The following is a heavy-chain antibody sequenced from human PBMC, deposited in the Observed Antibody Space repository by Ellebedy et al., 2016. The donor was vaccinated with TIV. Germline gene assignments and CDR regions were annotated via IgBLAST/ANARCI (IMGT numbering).Heavy chain of an antibody. Sequence: AASVKVSCKASGYTLTSYGISWVRQAPGQGLEWMGWISVYNGNTNYAQKLQGRVTMTTDTSTSTAYMELRSLRSDDTAVYYCARVAGRYWFDPWGQGTLVTVSS. V-gene: IGHV1-18*01. CDR1: GYTLTSYG. D-gene: IGHD3-9*01. J-gene: IGHJ5*02. CDR3: ARVAGRYWFDP. CDR2: ISVYNGNT.